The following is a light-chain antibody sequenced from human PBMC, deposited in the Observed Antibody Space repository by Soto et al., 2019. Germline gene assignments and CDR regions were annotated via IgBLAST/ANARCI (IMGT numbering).Light chain of an antibody. V-gene: IGKV1-5*03. CDR2: KAS. Sequence: DIQLTQSPSTLSASVGDRVTITCRASQSISSWLAWYQQKPGKAPKLLIYKASSLESGVPSRFSGSGSGTESTLTISSLQHDDFATYYCQPYNSYPYTFGQGTKLEIK. CDR1: QSISSW. CDR3: QPYNSYPYT. J-gene: IGKJ2*01.